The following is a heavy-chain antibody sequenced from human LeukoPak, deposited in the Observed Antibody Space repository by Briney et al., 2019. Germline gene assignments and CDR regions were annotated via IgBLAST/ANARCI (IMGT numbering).Heavy chain of an antibody. D-gene: IGHD1-26*01. J-gene: IGHJ5*02. V-gene: IGHV3-23*01. CDR2: LSARGATT. CDR1: GFNFSTYA. CDR3: ARGGVGATLDWFAP. Sequence: GGSLRLSCAASGFNFSTYAMTWVRQVPGQGLEWVSGLSARGATTFYADSVKGRFTISRDNFKNTVSLQMNRLRADVTAVYYCARGGVGATLDWFAPWGQGTLVTVSS.